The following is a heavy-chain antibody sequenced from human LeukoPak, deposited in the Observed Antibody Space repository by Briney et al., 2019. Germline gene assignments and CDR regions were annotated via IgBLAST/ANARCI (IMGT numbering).Heavy chain of an antibody. D-gene: IGHD4-23*01. CDR3: ARALGGNLDY. V-gene: IGHV3-21*01. Sequence: GGSLRLSCAASGFTFSNYAMSWVRQAPGKGLEWVSSIGSSSSYIYYADSVKGRFTISRDNAKNSLYLQMNSLRAEDTAVYYCARALGGNLDYWGQGTLVTVSS. J-gene: IGHJ4*02. CDR1: GFTFSNYA. CDR2: IGSSSSYI.